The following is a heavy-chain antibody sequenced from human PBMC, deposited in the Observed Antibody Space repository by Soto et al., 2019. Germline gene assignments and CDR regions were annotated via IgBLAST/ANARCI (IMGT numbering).Heavy chain of an antibody. V-gene: IGHV3-7*05. CDR2: IKYDGSEN. CDR1: GFSFSAYW. D-gene: IGHD7-27*01. Sequence: EAQSVESGGNLVQPGGSLRLSCVMSGFSFSAYWVAWVRQDPGKGLEWVASIKYDGSENRYVDSVKGRFTISRDNAKNSLYLQMNSLRVEDTAVYYCARGVSWGHFDNWGQGTLVTVSS. J-gene: IGHJ4*02. CDR3: ARGVSWGHFDN.